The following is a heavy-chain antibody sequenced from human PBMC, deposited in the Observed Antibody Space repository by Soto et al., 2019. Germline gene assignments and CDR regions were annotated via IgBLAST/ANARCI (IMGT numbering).Heavy chain of an antibody. V-gene: IGHV3-30-3*01. J-gene: IGHJ5*02. D-gene: IGHD3-3*01. CDR3: ARGLRFLEWLYPPYGWFDP. Sequence: GGSLRLSCAASGFTFSSYAMHWVRQAPGKGLEWVAVISYDGSNKYYADSVKGRFTISRDNSKNTLYLQMNSLRAEDTAVYYCARGLRFLEWLYPPYGWFDPWGQGTLVTSPQ. CDR2: ISYDGSNK. CDR1: GFTFSSYA.